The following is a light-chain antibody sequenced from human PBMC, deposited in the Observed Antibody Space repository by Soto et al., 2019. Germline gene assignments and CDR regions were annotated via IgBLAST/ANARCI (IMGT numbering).Light chain of an antibody. Sequence: EIVMTQSPATLSVSPGERATLSCRASQGIKDYVAWYQQKPGQAPRLLIYGASTRATGIPARFSGSGSGTEFTLTISSLQSEDFAVYYCQQYYNWPPITFGQGTRLEIK. CDR2: GAS. J-gene: IGKJ5*01. V-gene: IGKV3-15*01. CDR3: QQYYNWPPIT. CDR1: QGIKDY.